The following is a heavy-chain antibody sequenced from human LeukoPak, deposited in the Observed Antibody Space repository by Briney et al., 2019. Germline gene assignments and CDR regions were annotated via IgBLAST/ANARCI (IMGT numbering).Heavy chain of an antibody. V-gene: IGHV4-59*01. Sequence: SETLSLTCTVSGGSLSSYYWSWIRQPPGKGLEWIGYIYYSGSTNYNPSLKSRVTISVDTSKNQFSLKLSSVTAADTAVYYCARAPGIAVAGTLYYGMDVWGKGTTVTVSS. J-gene: IGHJ6*04. D-gene: IGHD6-19*01. CDR2: IYYSGST. CDR3: ARAPGIAVAGTLYYGMDV. CDR1: GGSLSSYY.